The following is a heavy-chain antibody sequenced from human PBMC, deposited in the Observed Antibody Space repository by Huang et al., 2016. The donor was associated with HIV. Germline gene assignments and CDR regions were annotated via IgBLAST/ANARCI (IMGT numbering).Heavy chain of an antibody. Sequence: EVQLLESGGDLVQPGGSLRLSCAASGFTFSIYAMTWVRQAPGKGLEWVSTSSGGEGNTDYADSVKGRFTISRDNSKNTLYLQIHSLGAEDTAIYYCAKGRTTVAKAFDYWGQGTLVTVSS. D-gene: IGHD4-17*01. CDR2: SSGGEGNT. CDR1: GFTFSIYA. V-gene: IGHV3-23*01. J-gene: IGHJ4*02. CDR3: AKGRTTVAKAFDY.